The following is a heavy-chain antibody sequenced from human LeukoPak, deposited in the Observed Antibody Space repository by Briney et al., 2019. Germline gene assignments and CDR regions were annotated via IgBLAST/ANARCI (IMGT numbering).Heavy chain of an antibody. CDR2: IYHSGST. CDR1: GGSIGSSNW. Sequence: SETLSLTCAVSGGSIGSSNWWSWVRQPPGQGLEWIGEIYHSGSTNYNPSLKSRVTISVDKSKNQFSLKLSSVTAADTAVYYCATVRGSSPFDPWGQGTLVTVSS. D-gene: IGHD2-2*01. CDR3: ATVRGSSPFDP. J-gene: IGHJ5*02. V-gene: IGHV4-4*02.